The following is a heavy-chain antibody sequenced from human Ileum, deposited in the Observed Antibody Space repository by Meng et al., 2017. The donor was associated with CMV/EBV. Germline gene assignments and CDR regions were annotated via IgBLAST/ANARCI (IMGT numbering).Heavy chain of an antibody. D-gene: IGHD5-12*01. CDR2: INSDATST. J-gene: IGHJ5*01. Sequence: WDASGVIFSSHWMHWVRQAPGKGLVWVSRINSDATSTSYADSAKGRFTITRDNAKDTLYLQMNSLRDEDMGVYYCTRGQSGYGRFDSWGQGTLVTVSS. CDR3: TRGQSGYGRFDS. V-gene: IGHV3-74*01. CDR1: GVIFSSHW.